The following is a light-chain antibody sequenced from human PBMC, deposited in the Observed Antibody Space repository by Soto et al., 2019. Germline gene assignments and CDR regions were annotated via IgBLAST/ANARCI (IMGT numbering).Light chain of an antibody. CDR3: QQYHNWPIT. CDR1: QSLTNNY. J-gene: IGKJ5*01. CDR2: GAS. V-gene: IGKV3-20*01. Sequence: EIVLTQSPGTLSLSPGERATLSCRASQSLTNNYFAWDQQKPGRALRLLIDGASTRATGSPDRFSGSGAGTDFTLTISGLQSEDFAVYSCQQYHNWPITFGQGTRLEIK.